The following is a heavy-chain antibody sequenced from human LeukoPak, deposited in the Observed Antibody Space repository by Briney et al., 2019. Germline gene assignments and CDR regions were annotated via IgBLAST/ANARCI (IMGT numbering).Heavy chain of an antibody. CDR3: ASMVVAATKRAGYFDY. J-gene: IGHJ4*02. V-gene: IGHV1-69*05. CDR1: GGTFSSYA. Sequence: SVKVSCQASGGTFSSYAISWVRQAPGQGLEWMGRIILIFGTANYAQKFQGRVTITTDESTSTAYMELSSLRSEDTAVCYCASMVVAATKRAGYFDYWGQGTLVTVSS. D-gene: IGHD2-15*01. CDR2: IILIFGTA.